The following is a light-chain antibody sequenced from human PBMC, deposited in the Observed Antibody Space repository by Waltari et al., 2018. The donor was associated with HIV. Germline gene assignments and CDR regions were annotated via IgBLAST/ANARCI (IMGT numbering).Light chain of an antibody. V-gene: IGKV3-15*01. Sequence: EVVMTQSPATLLESPGKTANLSCRASRSVGSSLAWYQQKPGRGRRLLIYGASSRASDVPPTFSGSGAGTDFSLSISSLRSDDVGIYYCQQYSTWPLTFGRGTTVEIK. CDR2: GAS. CDR1: RSVGSS. J-gene: IGKJ1*01. CDR3: QQYSTWPLT.